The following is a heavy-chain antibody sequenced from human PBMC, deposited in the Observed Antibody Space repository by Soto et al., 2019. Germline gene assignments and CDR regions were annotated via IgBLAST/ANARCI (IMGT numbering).Heavy chain of an antibody. CDR1: GFSFSYA. Sequence: DVQLLESGGGLVQPGGSLRLSCVVSGFSFSYAIIWVRQAPGKGQEWVSGITGGGNTEYAASVKGRFTISIDNSKNTVYLQMNSLRAEDTAMYYCAKDAVYNDGLWLVSDWGQGTLVTVS. CDR2: ITGGGNT. D-gene: IGHD2-21*01. J-gene: IGHJ4*02. CDR3: AKDAVYNDGLWLVSD. V-gene: IGHV3-23*01.